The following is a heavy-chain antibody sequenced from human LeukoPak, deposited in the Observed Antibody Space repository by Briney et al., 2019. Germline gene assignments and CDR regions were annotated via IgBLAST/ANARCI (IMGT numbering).Heavy chain of an antibody. V-gene: IGHV4-38-2*01. CDR3: ARGWFGELSAWFDP. Sequence: SETLSLTCAVSGYSISSGYYWGWIRRPPGKGLEWIGSIYHSGRTYYNPSLKSRVTISVDTSKNQFSLKLSSVTAADTAVYYCARGWFGELSAWFDPWGQGTLVTVSS. CDR2: IYHSGRT. J-gene: IGHJ5*02. CDR1: GYSISSGYY. D-gene: IGHD3-10*01.